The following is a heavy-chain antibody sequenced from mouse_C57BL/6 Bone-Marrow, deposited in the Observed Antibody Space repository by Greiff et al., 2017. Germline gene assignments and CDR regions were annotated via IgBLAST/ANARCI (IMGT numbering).Heavy chain of an antibody. CDR2: IYPGSGST. Sequence: QVQLQQPGAELVKPGASVKMSCKASGYTFTSYWITWVKQRPGQGLEWIGDIYPGSGSTNYNEKFKSKSTLTVDTSSSTAYLQLSSLTSEDSAVYYCAMPHGYYHYAIDYWGQGTSVTVSS. CDR1: GYTFTSYW. CDR3: AMPHGYYHYAIDY. J-gene: IGHJ4*01. D-gene: IGHD2-3*01. V-gene: IGHV1-55*01.